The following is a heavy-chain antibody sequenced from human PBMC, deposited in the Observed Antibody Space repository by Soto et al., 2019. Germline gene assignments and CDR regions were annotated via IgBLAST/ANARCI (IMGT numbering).Heavy chain of an antibody. CDR2: IYDSGSP. CDR3: ARGVGSSPPRY. Sequence: SETLSLTCTISGGSISVYYWSWIRQPSGQALEWIGYIYDSGSPYYNPSLRSRVIISADTSKNQISLKLTSATAADTAVYYCARGVGSSPPRYWGRGTLVTVSS. V-gene: IGHV4-59*01. J-gene: IGHJ4*02. D-gene: IGHD1-26*01. CDR1: GGSISVYY.